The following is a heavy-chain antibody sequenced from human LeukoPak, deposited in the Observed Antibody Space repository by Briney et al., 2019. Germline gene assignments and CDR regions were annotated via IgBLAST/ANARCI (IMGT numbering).Heavy chain of an antibody. CDR1: GGSISSGGYY. CDR2: AYHTGHT. CDR3: ARHPFSAPFDY. Sequence: SETLPLTCIVSGGSISSGGYYWSWIRLTPGKGLEWIAYAYHTGHTHYNPSLKSRATISLDTSKNQVSLKVNSVTAADTAVYYCARHPFSAPFDYWGQGTLVTVSS. D-gene: IGHD6-19*01. V-gene: IGHV4-61*08. J-gene: IGHJ4*02.